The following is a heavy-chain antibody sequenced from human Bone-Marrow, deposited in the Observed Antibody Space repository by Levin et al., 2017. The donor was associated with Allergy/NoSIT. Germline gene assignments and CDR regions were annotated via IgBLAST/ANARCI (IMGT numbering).Heavy chain of an antibody. J-gene: IGHJ4*02. CDR3: AADLYSGYNSPDF. CDR1: GFTFTSSS. V-gene: IGHV1-58*01. Sequence: ALVKVSCKASGFTFTSSSVQWVRQARGQRLEWIGWIVVGTGKADYAQKFQERVSITRDRSTSTVNMELTSLTSEDTAVYYCAADLYSGYNSPDFWGQGTLVTVSP. D-gene: IGHD5-12*01. CDR2: IVVGTGKA.